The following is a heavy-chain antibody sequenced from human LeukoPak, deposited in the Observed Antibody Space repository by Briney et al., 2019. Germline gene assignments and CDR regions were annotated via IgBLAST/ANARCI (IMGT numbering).Heavy chain of an antibody. CDR3: ARITWRLLLRYSCDMCG. Sequence: GGSLRLSCSRTGFNYRSYSMKWLRQAPGKGLEWVPSISSSSSYIYYADSVKGRFTISRDNAKNSLYLQMNSLRAEDTAVYYCARITWRLLLRYSCDMCGWGQGTTVTVSS. V-gene: IGHV3-21*06. J-gene: IGHJ6*02. D-gene: IGHD3-9*01. CDR1: GFNYRSYS. CDR2: ISSSSSYI.